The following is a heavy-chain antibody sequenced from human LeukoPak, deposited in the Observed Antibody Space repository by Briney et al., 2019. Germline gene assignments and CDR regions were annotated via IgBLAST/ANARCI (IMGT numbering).Heavy chain of an antibody. D-gene: IGHD3-10*01. CDR3: AREWFGERYYFDY. CDR1: GFTFSSYA. J-gene: IGHJ4*02. V-gene: IGHV3-30-3*01. Sequence: RGGSLGLSCAASGFTFSSYAMHWVRPAPGKGLEWVAVISYDGSNKYYADSVKGRFTISRDNSKNTLYLQMNSLRAEDTAVYYCAREWFGERYYFDYWGQGTLVTVSS. CDR2: ISYDGSNK.